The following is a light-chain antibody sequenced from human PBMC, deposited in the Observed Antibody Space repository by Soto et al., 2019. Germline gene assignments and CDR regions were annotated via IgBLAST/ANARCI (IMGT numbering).Light chain of an antibody. J-gene: IGLJ1*01. CDR2: EVS. CDR1: NSDVGSYNF. Sequence: QSALTQPASVSGAPGQSITISCTRTNSDVGSYNFVSWYQQHPGKAPKVMIFEVSKRPSGVSDRLSGSKSGNTASLTISGLQAEDEADYYCCSDAGSSTYVFGTGTKVTVL. CDR3: CSDAGSSTYV. V-gene: IGLV2-23*02.